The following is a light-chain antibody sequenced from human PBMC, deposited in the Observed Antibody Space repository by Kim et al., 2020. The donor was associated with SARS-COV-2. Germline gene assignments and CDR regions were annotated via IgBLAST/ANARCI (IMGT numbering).Light chain of an antibody. CDR1: SSDVGMYNY. V-gene: IGLV2-8*01. Sequence: GQSVTISCPGTSSDVGMYNYVSWYQQLPGKAPKLMIYEVSQRPSGVPDRFSGSKSGTTASLTVSGLQADDEADYYCSSYAGSNNFVFGSGTKVTVL. CDR2: EVS. CDR3: SSYAGSNNFV. J-gene: IGLJ1*01.